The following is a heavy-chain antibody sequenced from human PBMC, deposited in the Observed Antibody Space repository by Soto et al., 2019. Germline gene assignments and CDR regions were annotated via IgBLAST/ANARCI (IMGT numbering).Heavy chain of an antibody. D-gene: IGHD3-10*01. Sequence: QVQLQESGPGLVKPSQTLSLTCTVSGGSINSGDYYWSWIRQHPGKGLEWIGYIFYSGSTYYNPSPESGFTITGNPSKNQLALKLSSVTAADTAVSSCLRDLRGGSYGMDVWGQGTTVTVSS. CDR2: IFYSGST. CDR1: GGSINSGDYY. J-gene: IGHJ6*02. V-gene: IGHV4-31*03. CDR3: LRDLRGGSYGMDV.